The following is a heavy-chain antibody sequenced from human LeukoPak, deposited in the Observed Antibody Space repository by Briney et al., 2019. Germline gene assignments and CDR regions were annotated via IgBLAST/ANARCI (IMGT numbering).Heavy chain of an antibody. CDR2: LSGSGGST. CDR3: AKESTVTPGSVNWFDP. Sequence: GGSLRLSCAASGFTFSNYAMTWVRQAPGKGLEWVSTLSGSGGSTYFADSVKGRFTISRDNSKNRLYLKMNSLRAEDTGVYYCAKESTVTPGSVNWFDPWGQGTLVTVSS. CDR1: GFTFSNYA. V-gene: IGHV3-23*01. D-gene: IGHD4-17*01. J-gene: IGHJ5*02.